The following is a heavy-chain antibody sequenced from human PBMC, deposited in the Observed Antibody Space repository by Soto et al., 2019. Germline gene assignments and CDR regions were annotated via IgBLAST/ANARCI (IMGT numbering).Heavy chain of an antibody. V-gene: IGHV3-30-3*01. CDR2: ISYDGSNK. J-gene: IGHJ4*02. CDR1: GFTFSSYA. CDR3: ARGRARYCSGGSCPGGFDY. Sequence: QVQLVESGGGVVQPGRSLRLSCAASGFTFSSYAMHWVRQAPGKGLEWVAVISYDGSNKYYADSVKGRFTISRDNSKNTLYLQMNSLRAEDTAVYYCARGRARYCSGGSCPGGFDYWGQGTLVTVSS. D-gene: IGHD2-15*01.